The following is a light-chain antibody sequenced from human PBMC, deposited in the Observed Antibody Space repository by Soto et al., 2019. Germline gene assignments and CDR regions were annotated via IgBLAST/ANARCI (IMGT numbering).Light chain of an antibody. V-gene: IGLV2-23*01. J-gene: IGLJ3*02. CDR3: CSYAGSSTWV. CDR2: EGS. CDR1: SSDVGNYNV. Sequence: QSALTQPASVSGSPGQSITISCTGTSSDVGNYNVVSWYQQHPGKAPKLMIYEGSKRPSGVSNRFSGSKSGNTASLTISGLQAEDEADYYCCSYAGSSTWVFGGGTKLTVL.